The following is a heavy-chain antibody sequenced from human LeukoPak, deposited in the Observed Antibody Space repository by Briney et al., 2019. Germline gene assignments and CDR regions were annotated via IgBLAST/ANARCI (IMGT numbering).Heavy chain of an antibody. D-gene: IGHD6-13*01. CDR3: ARESIAAINWFDR. V-gene: IGHV3-21*01. CDR2: INSSSSYI. J-gene: IGHJ5*02. CDR1: GFTFTTYS. Sequence: GGSLRLSCEASGFTFTTYSMTWVRQAPGKGLEWVSIINSSSSYIYYADSVKGRFTISRDNAKISLYLQMNSLRAGDTAVYYCARESIAAINWFDRWGQGTLVTVAS.